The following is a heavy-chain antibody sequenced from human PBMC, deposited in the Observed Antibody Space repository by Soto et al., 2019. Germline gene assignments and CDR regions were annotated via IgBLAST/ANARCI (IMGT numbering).Heavy chain of an antibody. CDR3: AGDKADYYDSSGKEGAFDI. CDR2: ISAYNGNT. Sequence: QVQLVQSGAEVKKPGASVKVSCKASGYTFTSYGISWVRQAPGQGLEWMGWISAYNGNTNYAQKLQGRVTMTTDTATSTAYMELRSLRSDDTAVYYCAGDKADYYDSSGKEGAFDIWGQGTMVTVSS. J-gene: IGHJ3*02. D-gene: IGHD3-22*01. CDR1: GYTFTSYG. V-gene: IGHV1-18*01.